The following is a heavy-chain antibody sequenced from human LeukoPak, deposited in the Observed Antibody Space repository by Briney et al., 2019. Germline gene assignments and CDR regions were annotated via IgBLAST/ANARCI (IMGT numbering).Heavy chain of an antibody. CDR2: ISGSGGST. CDR1: GFTFSSYA. CDR3: AIGRRYSGSYSFDC. Sequence: PGGSLTLSCAASGFTFSSYAMRWVRQAPGKGLEWVSAISGSGGSTYYADSVEGRFTISRDNSKNTLYLKMNSLRAEDTAVYYCAIGRRYSGSYSFDCWGQGTLVTVSS. D-gene: IGHD1-26*01. V-gene: IGHV3-23*01. J-gene: IGHJ4*02.